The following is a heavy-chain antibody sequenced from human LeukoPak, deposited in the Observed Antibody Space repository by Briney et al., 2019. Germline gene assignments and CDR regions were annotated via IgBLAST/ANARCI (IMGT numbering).Heavy chain of an antibody. Sequence: GGSLRLSCAASGFTFSNYATNWVRQAPGKGLEWVSVISGSGGSTNYADSVKGRFTISRDNSKNTLYLQMNSLRAEDTAVYYCAKGGSSSWYYFDSWGQGTLVTVSS. D-gene: IGHD6-13*01. J-gene: IGHJ4*02. CDR3: AKGGSSSWYYFDS. CDR2: ISGSGGST. CDR1: GFTFSNYA. V-gene: IGHV3-23*01.